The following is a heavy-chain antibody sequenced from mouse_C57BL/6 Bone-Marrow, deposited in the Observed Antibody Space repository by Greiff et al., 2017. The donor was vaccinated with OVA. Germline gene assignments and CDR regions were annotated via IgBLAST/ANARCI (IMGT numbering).Heavy chain of an antibody. J-gene: IGHJ2*01. D-gene: IGHD1-1*01. V-gene: IGHV1-80*01. CDR3: ARVLSYSYFDY. CDR1: GYAFSSYW. Sequence: VHLVESGAELVKPGASVKISCKASGYAFSSYWMNWVKQRPGRGLGWIGQIYPGDGDTNYNGKFKGKATLTADKSSSTAYMQLSSLTSEDSAVYFCARVLSYSYFDYWGQGTTLTVSS. CDR2: IYPGDGDT.